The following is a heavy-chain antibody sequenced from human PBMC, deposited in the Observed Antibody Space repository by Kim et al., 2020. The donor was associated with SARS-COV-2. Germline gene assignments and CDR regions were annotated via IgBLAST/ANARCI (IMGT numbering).Heavy chain of an antibody. CDR3: ARHALRSITMVRGVIGYGMDV. D-gene: IGHD3-10*01. J-gene: IGHJ6*02. CDR1: GGSISSSSYY. Sequence: SETLSLTCTVSGGSISSSSYYWGWIRQPPGKGLEWIGSIYYSGRTYYNPSLKSRVTISVDTSKNQFSLKLSSVTAADTAVYYCARHALRSITMVRGVIGYGMDVWGQGTTVTVSS. V-gene: IGHV4-39*01. CDR2: IYYSGRT.